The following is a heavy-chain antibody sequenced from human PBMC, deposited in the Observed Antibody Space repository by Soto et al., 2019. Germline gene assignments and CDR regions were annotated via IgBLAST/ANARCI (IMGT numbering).Heavy chain of an antibody. V-gene: IGHV1-69*13. Sequence: VASVKVSCKASGGTFGSYAISWVRQAPGQGLEWMGGIIPIFGTANYAQKFQGRVTITADESTSTAYMELSSLRSEDTAVYYCERARWGNYYYYGMDVWGQGTTVTVSS. CDR1: GGTFGSYA. CDR2: IIPIFGTA. D-gene: IGHD3-16*01. J-gene: IGHJ6*02. CDR3: ERARWGNYYYYGMDV.